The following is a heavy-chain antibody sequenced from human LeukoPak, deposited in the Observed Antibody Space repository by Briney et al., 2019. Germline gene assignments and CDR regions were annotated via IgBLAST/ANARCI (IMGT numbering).Heavy chain of an antibody. CDR1: GFTFSSYW. CDR2: IKQDGSEK. V-gene: IGHV3-7*01. J-gene: IGHJ6*02. D-gene: IGHD2-2*01. CDR3: ARDLWVVVPAARYYYYYGMDV. Sequence: GGSLRLSCAASGFTFSSYWMSWVRQAPGKGLEWVANIKQDGSEKYYVDSVKGRFTISRDSAKNSLYLQMNSLRAEDTAVYYCARDLWVVVPAARYYYYYGMDVWGQGTTVTVSS.